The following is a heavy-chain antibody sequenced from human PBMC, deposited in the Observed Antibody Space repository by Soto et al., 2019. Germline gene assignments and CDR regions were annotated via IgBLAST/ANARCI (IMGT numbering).Heavy chain of an antibody. CDR3: ARDPRGYYDSSGTFDY. D-gene: IGHD3-22*01. J-gene: IGHJ4*02. CDR1: GYTFTSYY. V-gene: IGHV1-46*01. CDR2: INPSGGST. Sequence: ASVKVSCKASGYTFTSYYMHWVRQAPGQGLEWMGIINPSGGSTSYAQKFQGRVTMTRDTSTSTVYMELSSLRSEDTAVYYCARDPRGYYDSSGTFDYWGQGTLVTVSS.